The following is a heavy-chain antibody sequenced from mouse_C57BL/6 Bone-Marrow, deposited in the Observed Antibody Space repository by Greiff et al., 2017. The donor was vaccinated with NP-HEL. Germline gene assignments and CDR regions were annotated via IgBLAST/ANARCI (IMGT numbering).Heavy chain of an antibody. Sequence: VQLQQSGPELVKPGASVKVPCKASGYTFTDYNMDWVKQSHGKSLEWIGDINPNNGGTIYNQKFKGKATLTVDKSSSTAYMELRSLTSEDTAVYYCARGSSGYPFAYWGQGTLVTVSA. CDR2: INPNNGGT. V-gene: IGHV1-18*01. D-gene: IGHD3-2*02. CDR1: GYTFTDYN. CDR3: ARGSSGYPFAY. J-gene: IGHJ3*01.